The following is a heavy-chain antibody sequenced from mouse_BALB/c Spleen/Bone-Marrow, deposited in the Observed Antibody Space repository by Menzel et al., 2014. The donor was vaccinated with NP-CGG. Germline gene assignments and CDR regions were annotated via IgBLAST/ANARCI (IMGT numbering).Heavy chain of an antibody. J-gene: IGHJ3*01. CDR1: GYTFTSYW. CDR2: INPSNGRT. D-gene: IGHD2-1*01. Sequence: QVQLKQSGAELVKPGASVKLSCKASGYTFTSYWMHWVKQRPGQGLEWIGEINPSNGRTNYNEKFKSKATLTVDKSSSTAYMQLSSLTSEDSAVYYCARERGNYPLAYWGQGTLVTVSA. V-gene: IGHV1S81*02. CDR3: ARERGNYPLAY.